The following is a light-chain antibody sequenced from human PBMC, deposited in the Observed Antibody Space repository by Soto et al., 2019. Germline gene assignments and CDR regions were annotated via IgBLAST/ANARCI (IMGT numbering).Light chain of an antibody. CDR2: DAS. CDR1: QSIGRW. V-gene: IGKV1-5*01. Sequence: DIQMTQSPSTPSAFVGDRVTITCRASQSIGRWLAWYQQKPGKAPKLLIYDASSLERGVPSRFSGSGSGTEFTLTISSLQPDDFATYYCQQYNTYSPERTFGQGTKVDIK. J-gene: IGKJ1*01. CDR3: QQYNTYSPERT.